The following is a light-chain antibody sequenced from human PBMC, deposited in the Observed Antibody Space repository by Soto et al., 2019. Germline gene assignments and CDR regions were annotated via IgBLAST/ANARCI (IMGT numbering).Light chain of an antibody. CDR1: QSVSSSY. J-gene: IGKJ1*01. Sequence: EIVLTQSPGTLSLSPGERATLSCRASQSVSSSYLAWYQPKPGQAPRLLIYGASSRATGIPDRFSGSGSGTDFTLTISRLEPEDFAVYYCQQYGSSPVTFGQGTKVEIK. V-gene: IGKV3-20*01. CDR2: GAS. CDR3: QQYGSSPVT.